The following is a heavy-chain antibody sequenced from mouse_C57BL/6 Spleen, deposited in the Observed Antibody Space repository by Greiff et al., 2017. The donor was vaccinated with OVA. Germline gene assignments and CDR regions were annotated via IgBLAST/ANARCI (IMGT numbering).Heavy chain of an antibody. J-gene: IGHJ3*01. Sequence: EVQGVESGPELVKPGDSVKISCKASGYSFTGYFMNWVMQSHGKSLEWIGRINPYNGDTFYNQKFKGKATLTVDKSSSTAHMELRSLTSEDSAVYYCARDYDYDVGSWFAYWGQGTLVTVSA. CDR2: INPYNGDT. V-gene: IGHV1-20*01. CDR1: GYSFTGYF. CDR3: ARDYDYDVGSWFAY. D-gene: IGHD2-4*01.